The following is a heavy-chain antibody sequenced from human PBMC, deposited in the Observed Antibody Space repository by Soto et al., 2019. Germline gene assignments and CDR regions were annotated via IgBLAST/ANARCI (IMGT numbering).Heavy chain of an antibody. Sequence: LRLSCAASGFTFSSYAMGWVRQAPGKGLEWVSAISGSGGSTYYADSVKGRFTISRDNSKNTLYLQMNSLRAEDTAVYYCASLVATILPYFDYWGQGTLVTVSS. CDR1: GFTFSSYA. D-gene: IGHD5-12*01. CDR3: ASLVATILPYFDY. V-gene: IGHV3-23*01. CDR2: ISGSGGST. J-gene: IGHJ4*02.